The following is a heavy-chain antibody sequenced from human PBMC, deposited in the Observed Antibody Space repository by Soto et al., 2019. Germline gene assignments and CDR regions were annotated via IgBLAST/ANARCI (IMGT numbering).Heavy chain of an antibody. CDR1: GGSISGYY. D-gene: IGHD2-21*02. J-gene: IGHJ6*02. CDR2: VYYSGGA. CDR3: TRDGDGRMTTNPYYYYGMDV. Sequence: SETLSLTCPVSGGSISGYYWSWIRQPPGKGLELIGNVYYSGGAKYNPSVKRRVSISVDTSKNQFSLNLSSVTAADTAVYYCTRDGDGRMTTNPYYYYGMDVWGPGITVTVSS. V-gene: IGHV4-59*01.